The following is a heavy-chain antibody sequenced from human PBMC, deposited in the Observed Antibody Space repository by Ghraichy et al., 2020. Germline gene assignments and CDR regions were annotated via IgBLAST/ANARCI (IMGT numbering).Heavy chain of an antibody. D-gene: IGHD3-9*01. CDR2: IYYSGST. V-gene: IGHV4-30-4*01. Sequence: SETLSLTCTVSGDSIVSNDHYWSWIRHPPGKGLEYIGYIYYSGSTHANSSLKSRLTMSVDTSRNQFSLRLSSVTAADTAVYYCARMTSSSCYIDYWGQGTPVTVSS. J-gene: IGHJ4*02. CDR1: GDSIVSNDHY. CDR3: ARMTSSSCYIDY.